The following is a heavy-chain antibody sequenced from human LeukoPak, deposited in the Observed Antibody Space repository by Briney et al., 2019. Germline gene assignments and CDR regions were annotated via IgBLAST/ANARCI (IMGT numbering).Heavy chain of an antibody. Sequence: GGSLRLSCAASGFTFSSYGMHWVRQAPGKGLEWVAVISYDGSNKYYADSVKGRFTISRDNSKNTLYLQMNSLRAEDTAVYYCVKGGGATHHFDYWGQGTLVTVSS. CDR2: ISYDGSNK. D-gene: IGHD1-26*01. J-gene: IGHJ4*02. CDR1: GFTFSSYG. CDR3: VKGGGATHHFDY. V-gene: IGHV3-30*18.